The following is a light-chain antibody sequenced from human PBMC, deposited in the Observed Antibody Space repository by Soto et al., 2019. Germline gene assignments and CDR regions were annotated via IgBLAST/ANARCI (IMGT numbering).Light chain of an antibody. Sequence: QSVLTQPPSASGFLGQSVTISCTGNSADVGGYNFVSWYQQHPGKAPKLMIFEVSQRPSGVPDRFSGSKSGNTASLTVSELQAEDEADYYCASYAGSQNYVFGTGTKVTVL. V-gene: IGLV2-8*01. CDR1: SADVGGYNF. CDR2: EVS. J-gene: IGLJ1*01. CDR3: ASYAGSQNYV.